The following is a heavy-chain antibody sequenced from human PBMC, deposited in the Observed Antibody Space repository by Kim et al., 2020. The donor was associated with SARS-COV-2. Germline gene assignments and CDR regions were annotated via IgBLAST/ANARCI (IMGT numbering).Heavy chain of an antibody. Sequence: ISSSSDYTNYADSVKGRFTISRDNAKNSLYLHMNSLRAEDTAVYYCASGAVWGQGTTVTVSS. J-gene: IGHJ3*01. CDR2: ISSSSDYT. D-gene: IGHD3-10*01. V-gene: IGHV3-11*03. CDR3: ASGAV.